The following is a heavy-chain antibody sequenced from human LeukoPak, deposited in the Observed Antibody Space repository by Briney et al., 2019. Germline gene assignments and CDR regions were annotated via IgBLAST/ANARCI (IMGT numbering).Heavy chain of an antibody. CDR3: TTEFSGIAGIY. D-gene: IGHD1-26*01. CDR1: TFTVNDGW. Sequence: PGGSLRLSCAAATFTVNDGWMERVRQAPGKGLEWVGCIKNKDYGETTDYAAPVKGRFTISRDDSKNTLYLKMNSLKPEDTAVYYGTTEFSGIAGIYWGQGTLVTVSS. CDR2: IKNKDYGETT. V-gene: IGHV3-15*01. J-gene: IGHJ4*02.